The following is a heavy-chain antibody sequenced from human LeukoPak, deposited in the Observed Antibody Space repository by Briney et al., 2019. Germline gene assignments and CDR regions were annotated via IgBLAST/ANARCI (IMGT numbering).Heavy chain of an antibody. CDR1: GFTFSGYS. D-gene: IGHD3-9*01. Sequence: GGSLRLSCAGSGFTFSGYSLNWVRQAPGKGLEWVSSITSSGSSMYYADSVTGRFTISRDNAESSVYLQMNSLIVDDTGLYYCTRDIDDVLTGDDAFDVWGQGTVVTVSS. CDR3: TRDIDDVLTGDDAFDV. V-gene: IGHV3-21*03. CDR2: ITSSGSSM. J-gene: IGHJ3*01.